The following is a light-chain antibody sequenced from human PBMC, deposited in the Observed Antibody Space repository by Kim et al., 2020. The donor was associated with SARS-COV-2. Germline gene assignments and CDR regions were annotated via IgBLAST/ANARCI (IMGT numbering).Light chain of an antibody. Sequence: ASVGDRVTITCRASHGISRWLAWYQQRPDKAPTSLIYAAYTLQSGVPSRFSGSASGTEFILTITNLQPEDFATYYCQQYHAYPLTFGGGTKVDIK. J-gene: IGKJ4*01. CDR3: QQYHAYPLT. CDR2: AAY. V-gene: IGKV1D-16*01. CDR1: HGISRW.